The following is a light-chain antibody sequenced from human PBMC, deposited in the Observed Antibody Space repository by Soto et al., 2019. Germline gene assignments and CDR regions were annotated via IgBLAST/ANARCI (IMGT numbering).Light chain of an antibody. CDR2: AAT. CDR3: XXXXSLXIT. Sequence: DIQVTQSPSSVSASVGDRVTITCRASQDIRKWLAWYQQKPGKAPKLLVYAATILQSGVPSRFSGRGFGTDFTLTISNLQPEXXGXXXXXXXXSLXITFAQGTRLEIE. CDR1: QDIRKW. V-gene: IGKV1-12*01. J-gene: IGKJ5*01.